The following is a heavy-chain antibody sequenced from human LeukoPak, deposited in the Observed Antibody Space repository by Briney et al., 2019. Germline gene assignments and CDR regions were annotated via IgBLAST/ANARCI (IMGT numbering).Heavy chain of an antibody. CDR3: AAVTPPDY. J-gene: IGHJ4*02. CDR2: ITGSGDST. Sequence: GWSLRLSCAASGCTLRTYAMSWVRQDPGKGLEGVSAITGSGDSTYYADSVRGRFTISRDNSKNPLFLQMNTLRAEDTAVYYCAAVTPPDYWGEGTLVTVSS. V-gene: IGHV3-23*01. D-gene: IGHD4-23*01. CDR1: GCTLRTYA.